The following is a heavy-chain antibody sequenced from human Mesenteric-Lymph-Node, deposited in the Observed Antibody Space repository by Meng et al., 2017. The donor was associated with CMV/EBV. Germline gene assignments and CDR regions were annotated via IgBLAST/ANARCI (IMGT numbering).Heavy chain of an antibody. CDR2: MNPNSGNT. V-gene: IGHV1-8*02. CDR3: ARGEASRSGYYITH. Sequence: ASVKVSCKASGYTFTGYYMHWVRQATGQGLEWMGWMNPNSGNTGYAQKFQGRVTMTRNTPTSTVYMELSSLRSEDTAVYYCARGEASRSGYYITHWGQGTLVTVSS. J-gene: IGHJ4*02. CDR1: GYTFTGYY. D-gene: IGHD3-22*01.